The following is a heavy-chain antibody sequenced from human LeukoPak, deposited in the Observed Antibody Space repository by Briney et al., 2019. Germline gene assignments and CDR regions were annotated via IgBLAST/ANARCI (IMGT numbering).Heavy chain of an antibody. CDR3: ARILSSAWGDLGY. Sequence: PGGSLRLSCAASGFTLSNAWMNWVRQAPGKGLEWVAFIRNDGSNTYYADSVKGRFTISRDNSKNTLYLQMSSLRAEDTAVYYCARILSSAWGDLGYWGQGNLVTVSS. D-gene: IGHD6-19*01. J-gene: IGHJ4*02. CDR2: IRNDGSNT. V-gene: IGHV3-30*02. CDR1: GFTLSNAW.